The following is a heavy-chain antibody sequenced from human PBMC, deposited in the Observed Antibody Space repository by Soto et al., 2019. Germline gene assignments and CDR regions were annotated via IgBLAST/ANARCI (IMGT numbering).Heavy chain of an antibody. CDR2: IFSSGST. CDR1: GGSINTFY. J-gene: IGHJ4*02. V-gene: IGHV4-4*07. Sequence: SETLSLTCTVSGGSINTFYWSWVRQPAGKGLEWIGRIFSSGSTSFNPSLESRVAMSVDTAKNHFSLNLSSVTAADMAVYYCAREGSYSAYNFAHGIQLWSFDFWGQGALVTVSS. CDR3: AREGSYSAYNFAHGIQLWSFDF. D-gene: IGHD5-12*01.